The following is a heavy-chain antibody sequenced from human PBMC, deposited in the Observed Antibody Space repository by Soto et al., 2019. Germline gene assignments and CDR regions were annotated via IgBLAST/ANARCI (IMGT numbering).Heavy chain of an antibody. Sequence: QVQLQESGPGLVKPSETLSLTCTVSGGSISSYYWSWIRQPPGKGLEWIGYIYYSGSTNYNPSLKSRVTIAVDTSKHQVSLKLSSVTAAETAVYYCARSGGFGWVFDYLGQGTLVTVSS. CDR1: GGSISSYY. D-gene: IGHD1-26*01. CDR2: IYYSGST. CDR3: ARSGGFGWVFDY. J-gene: IGHJ4*02. V-gene: IGHV4-59*01.